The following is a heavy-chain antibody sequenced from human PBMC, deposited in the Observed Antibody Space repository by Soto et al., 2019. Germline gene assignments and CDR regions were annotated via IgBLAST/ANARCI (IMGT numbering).Heavy chain of an antibody. J-gene: IGHJ3*02. D-gene: IGHD6-6*01. Sequence: GASVKVSCKASGGTFSSYTISWVRQAPGQGLEWMGGIIPILGIANYAQKFKGRVTITADKSTSTAYMKLSSLRSEDTAVYYCAREYSSSPDAFDIWGQGTMVTVSS. V-gene: IGHV1-69*10. CDR1: GGTFSSYT. CDR3: AREYSSSPDAFDI. CDR2: IIPILGIA.